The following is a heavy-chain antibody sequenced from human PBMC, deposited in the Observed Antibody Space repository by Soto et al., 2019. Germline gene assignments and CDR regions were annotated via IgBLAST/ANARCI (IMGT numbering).Heavy chain of an antibody. CDR2: IKSKTDGGTT. CDR3: TGRGYSGYDFDY. J-gene: IGHJ4*02. Sequence: MAGGSLRLSCAASGFTFSNAWMSWVRQAPGKGLEWVGRIKSKTDGGTTDYAAPVKGRFTISRDDSKNTLYLQMNSLKTEDTAVYYCTGRGYSGYDFDYWGQGTLVTVSS. D-gene: IGHD5-12*01. V-gene: IGHV3-15*01. CDR1: GFTFSNAW.